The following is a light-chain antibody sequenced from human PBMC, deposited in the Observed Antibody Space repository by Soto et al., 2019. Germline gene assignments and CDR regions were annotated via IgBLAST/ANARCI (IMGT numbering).Light chain of an antibody. Sequence: EIVLTQCPATLSSSPGGRPRLSCMASQSDSSYLAWYQQKPGQAPRLLIYDASNRATGIPARFSGSGSGTDFTLTISSLEPEHFAVYYCQQRSDWPVTFGQGTKVDIK. J-gene: IGKJ1*01. CDR2: DAS. V-gene: IGKV3-11*01. CDR1: QSDSSY. CDR3: QQRSDWPVT.